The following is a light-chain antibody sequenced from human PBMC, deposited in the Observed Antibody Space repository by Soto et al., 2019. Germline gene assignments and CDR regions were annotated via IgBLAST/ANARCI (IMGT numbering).Light chain of an antibody. CDR1: QSLLHSNGYNY. J-gene: IGKJ4*01. CDR2: LGS. Sequence: EIVMTQSPLSLPVTPGEPASLSCRSSQSLLHSNGYNYLDWYLKKPGQSPQLLIFLGSNRASGVPDRISGSGSGTDFTLKISRVEAEDVGVYFCLQTLQSPLTFGGGTKVEIK. CDR3: LQTLQSPLT. V-gene: IGKV2-28*01.